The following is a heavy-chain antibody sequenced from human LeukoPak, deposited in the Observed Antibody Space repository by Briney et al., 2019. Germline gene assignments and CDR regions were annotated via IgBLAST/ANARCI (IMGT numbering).Heavy chain of an antibody. J-gene: IGHJ5*02. D-gene: IGHD3-3*01. CDR2: ISSSSSTI. CDR3: VGSGYYLTLSVRFDP. V-gene: IGHV3-48*02. CDR1: GFTFSSYS. Sequence: GSLRLSCAASGFTFSSYSMNWVRQAPGKGLEWVSYISSSSSTIYYADSVKGRFTISRDNAKNSLYLQMNSLRDEDTAVYYCVGSGYYLTLSVRFDPWGQGTLVTVSS.